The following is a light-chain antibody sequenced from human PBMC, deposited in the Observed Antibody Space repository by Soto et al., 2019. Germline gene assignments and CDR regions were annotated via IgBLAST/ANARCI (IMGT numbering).Light chain of an antibody. CDR2: GDN. CDR3: QSYDSTLTTFV. Sequence: QAVVTQPPSVSGAPGQRVAISCTGSSSNIGAEYDVHWYQQLPGTAPKRLIYGDNNRPSGVPDRFSGSKSGTSASLAITGPQPEDEADYYCQSYDSTLTTFVFGTGTKLTVL. J-gene: IGLJ1*01. V-gene: IGLV1-40*01. CDR1: SSNIGAEYD.